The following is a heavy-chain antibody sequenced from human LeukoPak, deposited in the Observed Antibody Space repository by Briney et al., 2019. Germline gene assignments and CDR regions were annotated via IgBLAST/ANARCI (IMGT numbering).Heavy chain of an antibody. CDR3: ARLKLGYWYFDL. CDR2: IGLTDTTI. Sequence: GGSLRLSCAASGFTFSDYYMSWIHQVPGKGLEWVSYIGLTDTTIYYADSLKGRFAISRDNAKNSLYLHTHSLRAEDTAIYYCARLKLGYWYFDLWGRGTLLTVSS. J-gene: IGHJ2*01. D-gene: IGHD7-27*01. V-gene: IGHV3-11*01. CDR1: GFTFSDYY.